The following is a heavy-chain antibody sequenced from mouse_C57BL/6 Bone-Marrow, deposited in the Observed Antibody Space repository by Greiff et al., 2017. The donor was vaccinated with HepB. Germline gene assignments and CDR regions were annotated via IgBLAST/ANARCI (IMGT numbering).Heavy chain of an antibody. Sequence: VQLQQPGAELVMPGASVKLSCKASGYTFTSYWMHWVKQRPGQGLEWIGEIDPSDSYTNYNQKFKGKSTLTVDKSSSTAYMQLSSLTSEDSAVYYCACNYDAMDYWGQGTSVTVSS. D-gene: IGHD2-1*01. CDR1: GYTFTSYW. CDR2: IDPSDSYT. J-gene: IGHJ4*01. CDR3: ACNYDAMDY. V-gene: IGHV1-69*01.